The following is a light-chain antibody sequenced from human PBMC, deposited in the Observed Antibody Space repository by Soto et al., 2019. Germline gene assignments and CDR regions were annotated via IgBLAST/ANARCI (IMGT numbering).Light chain of an antibody. V-gene: IGKV3-20*01. J-gene: IGKJ4*01. CDR1: QSVSSDY. CDR3: QQYGASPLT. Sequence: EIVMTQSPSTLSVSPVDRSTLSFIASQSVSSDYVAWYQQKPGQTPNVLIYRASIRATGIPDRFSGSGSGTDFTLTISRLEPEDFAVYYCQQYGASPLTFGGGTKVDIK. CDR2: RAS.